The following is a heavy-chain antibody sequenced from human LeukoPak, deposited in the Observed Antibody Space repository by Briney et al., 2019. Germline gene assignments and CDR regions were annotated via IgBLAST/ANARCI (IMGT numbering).Heavy chain of an antibody. D-gene: IGHD3-10*01. V-gene: IGHV4-4*07. Sequence: PSETLSLTCTVSGGSISSYYWSWTRQPAGKGLEWIGRIYTSGSTNYNPSLKSRITMSLDTSKNQFSLKLSSVTAADTAVYYCARGLRTMVRGVIITTWFDPWGQGTLVTVSS. CDR3: ARGLRTMVRGVIITTWFDP. CDR1: GGSISSYY. J-gene: IGHJ5*02. CDR2: IYTSGST.